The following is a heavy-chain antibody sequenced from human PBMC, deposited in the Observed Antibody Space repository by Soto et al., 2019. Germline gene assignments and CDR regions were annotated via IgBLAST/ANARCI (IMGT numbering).Heavy chain of an antibody. CDR1: GFTFSSYN. D-gene: IGHD6-6*01. CDR3: AKEYSSSSWDVDY. CDR2: ISSSSTYI. J-gene: IGHJ4*02. V-gene: IGHV3-21*01. Sequence: PGGSLRLSCAASGFTFSSYNMNWVRQAPGKGLEWVSSISSSSTYIYYADSVKGRFTISRDNAKNSLYLQMNSLRAEDTAVYYCAKEYSSSSWDVDYWGQGTLVTVSS.